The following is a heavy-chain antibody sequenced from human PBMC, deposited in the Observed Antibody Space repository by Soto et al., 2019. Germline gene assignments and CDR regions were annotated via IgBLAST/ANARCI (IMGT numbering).Heavy chain of an antibody. J-gene: IGHJ5*02. V-gene: IGHV2-5*02. CDR1: GFSLSTSGVG. Sequence: QITLKESGPTLVKPTQTLTLTCTFSGFSLSTSGVGVGWIRQPPGKALEWLALIYWDDDKRYSPSLKSRLTITKDTSKNQVVLTMTNMDPVDTASYYCAHSSTVTTSPWFDPWGQGTLVTVSS. CDR3: AHSSTVTTSPWFDP. D-gene: IGHD4-17*01. CDR2: IYWDDDK.